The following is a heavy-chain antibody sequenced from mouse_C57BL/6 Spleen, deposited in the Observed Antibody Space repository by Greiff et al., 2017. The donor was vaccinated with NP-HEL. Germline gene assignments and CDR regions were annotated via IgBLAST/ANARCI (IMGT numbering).Heavy chain of an antibody. Sequence: QVQLKESGAELARPGASVKLSCKASGYTFTSYGISWVKQRPGQGLEWIGEIYPRSGNTYYNEKFKGKATLTADKSSSTAYMELRSLTSEDSAVYFWARSGDDGYYYFDYWGQGTTLTVSS. D-gene: IGHD2-3*01. CDR3: ARSGDDGYYYFDY. J-gene: IGHJ2*01. CDR2: IYPRSGNT. V-gene: IGHV1-81*01. CDR1: GYTFTSYG.